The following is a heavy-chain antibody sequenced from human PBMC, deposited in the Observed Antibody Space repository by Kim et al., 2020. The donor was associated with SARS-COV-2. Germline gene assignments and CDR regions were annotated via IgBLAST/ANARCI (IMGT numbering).Heavy chain of an antibody. Sequence: SETLSLTCAVYGGSFSDYYWTWIRQPPGKGLEWIGEINHSGYTSYNPSLKSRVTISVDTSKNQFSLKLSSVTAADTAVYYCARGVRTFSMIVVVITAQTYYVDSWGQGTLVTVSS. V-gene: IGHV4-34*01. D-gene: IGHD3-22*01. CDR1: GGSFSDYY. J-gene: IGHJ4*02. CDR3: ARGVRTFSMIVVVITAQTYYVDS. CDR2: INHSGYT.